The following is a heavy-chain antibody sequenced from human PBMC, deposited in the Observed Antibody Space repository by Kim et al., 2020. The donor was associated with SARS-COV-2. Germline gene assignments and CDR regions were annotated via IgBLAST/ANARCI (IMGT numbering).Heavy chain of an antibody. Sequence: GGSLRLSCAASGFTFDSYWMSWFRQAPEKGPEWVASIKQDGSEKSHVDSVKGRFTISRDNTENSVYLQMNSLRDEDTAIYYCAKTSRSRPGDYWGPGTLV. J-gene: IGHJ4*02. D-gene: IGHD2-2*01. CDR2: IKQDGSEK. CDR3: AKTSRSRPGDY. CDR1: GFTFDSYW. V-gene: IGHV3-7*03.